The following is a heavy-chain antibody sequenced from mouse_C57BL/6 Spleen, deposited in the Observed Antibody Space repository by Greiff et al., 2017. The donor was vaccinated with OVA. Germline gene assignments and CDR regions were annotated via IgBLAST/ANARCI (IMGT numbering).Heavy chain of an antibody. CDR3: ARDGGSSFDY. D-gene: IGHD1-1*01. V-gene: IGHV5-4*01. J-gene: IGHJ2*01. CDR2: ISDGGSYT. Sequence: VQLKESGGGLVKPGGSLKLSCAASGFTFSSYAMSWVRQTPEKRLEWVATISDGGSYTYYPDNVKGRFTISRDNAKNNLYLQMSHLKSEDTAMYYCARDGGSSFDYWGQGTTLTVSS. CDR1: GFTFSSYA.